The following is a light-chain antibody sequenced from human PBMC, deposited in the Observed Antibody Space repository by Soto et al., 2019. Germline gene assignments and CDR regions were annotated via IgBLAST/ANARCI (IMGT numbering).Light chain of an antibody. CDR3: AAWDGSLQGWV. J-gene: IGLJ3*02. V-gene: IGLV1-44*01. CDR2: TNN. Sequence: QPVLTQPPSASGTPGQRVTISCSGSSSNIGSNTVNWYQQLPGAAPKLLIYTNNQRPSGVPDRFSDSKSGTSASRAISGLESEDEGDYYCAAWDGSLQGWVFGGGTKLTVL. CDR1: SSNIGSNT.